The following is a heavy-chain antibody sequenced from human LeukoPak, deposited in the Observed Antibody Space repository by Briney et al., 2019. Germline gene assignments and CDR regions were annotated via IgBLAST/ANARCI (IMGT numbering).Heavy chain of an antibody. V-gene: IGHV3-23*01. J-gene: IGHJ4*02. CDR3: ARDLGYYDFWSGYYVEYYFDY. D-gene: IGHD3-3*01. CDR2: IGASGHST. Sequence: GRSLRLSCAASGFTFSNYAMTWVRQAPGKGLEWVSAIGASGHSTYYSDSVKGRFTISRDNSRNTLYLQMNSLRADDTAVYYCARDLGYYDFWSGYYVEYYFDYWGQGTLVTVSS. CDR1: GFTFSNYA.